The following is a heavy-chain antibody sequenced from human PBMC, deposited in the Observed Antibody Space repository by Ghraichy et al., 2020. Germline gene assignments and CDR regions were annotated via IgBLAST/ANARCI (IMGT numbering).Heavy chain of an antibody. CDR2: INHSGST. V-gene: IGHV4-34*01. D-gene: IGHD3-9*01. CDR3: VRGRDDILTGKWKKKTRPEKENWFDP. CDR1: GGSFSGYY. Sequence: SETLSLTCAVYGGSFSGYYWSWIRQPPGKGLEWIGEINHSGSTNYNPSLKSRVTISVDTSKNQFSLKLSSVTAADTAVYYCVRGRDDILTGKWKKKTRPEKENWFDPWGQGTLVTVSS. J-gene: IGHJ5*02.